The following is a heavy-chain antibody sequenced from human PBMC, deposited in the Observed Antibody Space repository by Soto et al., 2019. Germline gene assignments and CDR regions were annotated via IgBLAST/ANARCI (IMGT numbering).Heavy chain of an antibody. CDR3: AREIATTGEYYFDY. Sequence: EVQLVESGGGLVQPGGSLRLSCAASGFTFSSYWMHWVRQAPGKGLVWVSRINRDGSSTNYAESAKGRVTISRDTDKNTLYLQMNSLRAEDTAVYYCAREIATTGEYYFDYWGQGTLVTVSS. CDR1: GFTFSSYW. D-gene: IGHD6-13*01. J-gene: IGHJ4*02. V-gene: IGHV3-74*01. CDR2: INRDGSST.